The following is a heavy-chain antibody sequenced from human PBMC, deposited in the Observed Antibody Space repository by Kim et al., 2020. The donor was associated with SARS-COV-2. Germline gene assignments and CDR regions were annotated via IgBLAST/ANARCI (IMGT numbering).Heavy chain of an antibody. D-gene: IGHD5-18*01. J-gene: IGHJ4*02. CDR3: TRGYTYRDY. Sequence: GGSLRLSCAASGFIFSNSWMHWVRQAPGKRLVWVSRINADGTKTNYADSVKGRFTISRDNAKNTLYLQMNSLRDEDTAVYYCTRGYTYRDYWGQGTLVTVSS. V-gene: IGHV3-74*01. CDR2: INADGTKT. CDR1: GFIFSNSW.